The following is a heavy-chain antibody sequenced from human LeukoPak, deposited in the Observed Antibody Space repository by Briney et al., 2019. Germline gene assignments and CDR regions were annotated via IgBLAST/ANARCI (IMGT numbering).Heavy chain of an antibody. J-gene: IGHJ5*02. CDR1: GFSLSRYW. D-gene: IGHD3/OR15-3a*01. CDR3: AIDLDYYATDQ. CDR2: IGKDGSGN. V-gene: IGHV3-7*01. Sequence: GGSLRLSCAASGFSLSRYWMSWVRQAPGKGLEWVANIGKDGSGNHYVDSVEGRFTISRDNAKNSLYLQMNSLRADDTAVYYCAIDLDYYATDQWGQGTLVTVCS.